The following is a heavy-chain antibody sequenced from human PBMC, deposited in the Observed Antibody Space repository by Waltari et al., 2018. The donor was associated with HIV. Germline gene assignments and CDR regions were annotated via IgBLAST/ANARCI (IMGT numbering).Heavy chain of an antibody. CDR1: GFSLSTSGVG. J-gene: IGHJ5*02. Sequence: QITLKASGPTLVKPTQTLTLTCTFSGFSLSTSGVGVGWIRQPPGKALEWLALIYWDYDKRYSPALKGRLTITKDTSKNQVVLTMTNMDPVDTATYYCAHSGYCGSGSLISGWFDPWGQGTLVTVSS. D-gene: IGHD3-10*01. CDR3: AHSGYCGSGSLISGWFDP. CDR2: IYWDYDK. V-gene: IGHV2-5*02.